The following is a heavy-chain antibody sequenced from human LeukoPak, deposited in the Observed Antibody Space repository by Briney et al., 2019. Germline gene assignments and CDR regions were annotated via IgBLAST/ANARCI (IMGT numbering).Heavy chain of an antibody. CDR3: ARGHSGRYYYFDY. J-gene: IGHJ4*02. D-gene: IGHD1-26*01. CDR2: INPSGGSP. V-gene: IGHV1-46*01. CDR1: GYIFISYY. Sequence: ASVKVSCKASGYIFISYYMHWVRQAPGQVLEWMGIINPSGGSPSYAQKFQGRVTMTRDTSSSTVYMELSSLRSEDTAVYHCARGHSGRYYYFDYWGQGTLVTVSS.